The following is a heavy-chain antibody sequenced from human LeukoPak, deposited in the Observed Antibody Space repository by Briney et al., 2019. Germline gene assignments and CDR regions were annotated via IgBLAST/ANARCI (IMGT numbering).Heavy chain of an antibody. CDR2: IYHSGST. Sequence: SETLSLTCAVSGGSISSSNWWSWVRQPPGQGLEWIGEIYHSGSTNYNPSLKSRVTMSVDTSKNQFSLKLSSVTAADTAVYYCARDLGYGDYFDYWGQGTLVTVSS. CDR1: GGSISSSNW. V-gene: IGHV4-4*02. J-gene: IGHJ4*02. D-gene: IGHD4-17*01. CDR3: ARDLGYGDYFDY.